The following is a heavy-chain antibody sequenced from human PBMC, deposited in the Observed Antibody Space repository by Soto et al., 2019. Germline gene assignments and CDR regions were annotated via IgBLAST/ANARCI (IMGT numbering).Heavy chain of an antibody. CDR1: GGSITSSIFY. Sequence: PSETLSLTCTVSGGSITSSIFYWGWIRKPPGKGLEWIGCISYSGSTYYNPSLKRRVTISVDTSKNQFSLKLSSVTAADTAVYYCAGGEVYCSSTSCPYYYYGMDVWGQGTTVTVSS. CDR2: ISYSGST. V-gene: IGHV4-39*07. J-gene: IGHJ6*02. CDR3: AGGEVYCSSTSCPYYYYGMDV. D-gene: IGHD2-2*01.